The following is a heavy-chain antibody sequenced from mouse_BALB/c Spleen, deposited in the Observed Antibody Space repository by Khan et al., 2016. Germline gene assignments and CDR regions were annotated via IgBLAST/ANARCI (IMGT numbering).Heavy chain of an antibody. CDR3: ARRGGFTTATYVDG. CDR1: GYTFTNYG. CDR2: INTYTGEP. J-gene: IGHJ1*01. V-gene: IGHV9-1*02. Sequence: QIQLVQSGPELKKPGETVKISCKASGYTFTNYGMNWVKQAPGKGLKWMGWINTYTGEPTYADDFKGRFAFSLETSASTAYLQINNLKNEDMATYFCARRGGFTTATYVDGWGAGTTVTVSS. D-gene: IGHD1-2*01.